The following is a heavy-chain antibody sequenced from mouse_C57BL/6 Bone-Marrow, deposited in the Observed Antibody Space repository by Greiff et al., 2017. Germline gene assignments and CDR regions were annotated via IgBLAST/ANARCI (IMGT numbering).Heavy chain of an antibody. J-gene: IGHJ2*01. CDR1: GYSITSGYY. V-gene: IGHV3-6*01. D-gene: IGHD3-3*01. CDR2: ISYDGSN. CDR3: ARRGSRTGDY. Sequence: EVKLMESGPGLVKPSQSLSLTCSVTGYSITSGYYWNWIRQFPGNKLEWMGYISYDGSNNYNPSLKNRISITRDTSKNQFFLKLNSVTTEDTATYYCARRGSRTGDYWGQGTTLTVSS.